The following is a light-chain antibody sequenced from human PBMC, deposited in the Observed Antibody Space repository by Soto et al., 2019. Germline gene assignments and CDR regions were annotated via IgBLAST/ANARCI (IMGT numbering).Light chain of an antibody. J-gene: IGLJ2*01. V-gene: IGLV1-44*01. CDR2: KNN. CDR3: AAWDDSLNGVV. Sequence: QSVLTQPPSASGTPGQRVTISCSGTNSNIRSNPVNWYQQFPGAAPKVLIYKNNKRPSGVPDRFSGSKSGTAASLTISGLQSEDEADSYCAAWDDSLNGVVFGGGTKVTVL. CDR1: NSNIRSNP.